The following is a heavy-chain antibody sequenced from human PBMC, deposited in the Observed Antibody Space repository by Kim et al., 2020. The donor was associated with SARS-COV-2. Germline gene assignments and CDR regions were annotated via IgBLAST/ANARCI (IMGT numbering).Heavy chain of an antibody. CDR3: TRDPLIAVAGTLWYYCYYNMDV. J-gene: IGHJ6*03. D-gene: IGHD6-19*01. CDR1: GFTFGDYA. CDR2: IRSKAYGGTT. V-gene: IGHV3-49*04. Sequence: GGSLRLSCTASGFTFGDYAMSWVRQAPGKGLEWVGFIRSKAYGGTTEYAASVKGRFTISRDDSKSIAYLQMNSLKTEDTAVYYCTRDPLIAVAGTLWYYCYYNMDVWGEGTPVTVSS.